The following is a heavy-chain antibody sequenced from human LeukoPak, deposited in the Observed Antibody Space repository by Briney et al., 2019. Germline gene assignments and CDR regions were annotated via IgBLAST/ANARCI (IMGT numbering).Heavy chain of an antibody. D-gene: IGHD3-3*01. Sequence: SVKVSCKASGGTFSSYAISWVRQAPGQGLEWMGGIIPIFGTANYAQKFQGRVTITTDESTSTAYMELSSLRSEDTAVYYCARGFWSGYYTLDYWGQGTLVTVSS. J-gene: IGHJ4*02. V-gene: IGHV1-69*05. CDR1: GGTFSSYA. CDR3: ARGFWSGYYTLDY. CDR2: IIPIFGTA.